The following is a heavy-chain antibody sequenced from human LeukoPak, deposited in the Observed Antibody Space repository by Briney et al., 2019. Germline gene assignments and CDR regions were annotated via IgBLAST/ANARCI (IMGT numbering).Heavy chain of an antibody. CDR2: MNPNSGNT. V-gene: IGHV1-8*01. D-gene: IGHD1-26*01. CDR3: ARATTILVGATTAFDI. CDR1: GYTFTSYD. Sequence: ASVKVSCKASGYTFTSYDINWVRQATGQGLEWMGWMNPNSGNTGYAQKFQGRVTITADESTSTAYMELSSLRSEDTAVYYCARATTILVGATTAFDIWGQGTMVTVSS. J-gene: IGHJ3*02.